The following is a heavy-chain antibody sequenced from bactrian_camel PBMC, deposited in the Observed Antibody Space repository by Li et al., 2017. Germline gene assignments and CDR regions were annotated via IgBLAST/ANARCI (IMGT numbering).Heavy chain of an antibody. CDR1: TLTDLC. CDR3: AADVRPWLSGGYCYTVPGRFNY. CDR2: IRSDGST. Sequence: HVQLVESGGGSVQTTGSLRLSCAASTLTDLCMAWFRQAPGNEREGVATIRSDGSTSYADSVKGRFTISKDNAKNTLYLQMNSLKPEDTAMYYCAADVRPWLSGGYCYTVPGRFNYWVQGTQVTVS. V-gene: IGHV3S55*01. D-gene: IGHD2*01. J-gene: IGHJ4*01.